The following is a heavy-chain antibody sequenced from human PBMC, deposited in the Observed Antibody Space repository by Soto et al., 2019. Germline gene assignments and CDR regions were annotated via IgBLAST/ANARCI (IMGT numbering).Heavy chain of an antibody. V-gene: IGHV1-46*01. Sequence: QVQLVQSGAEVKKPRASVRVSCKASGYSFISNYIHWVRQAPGQRLEWMGIINPRGGSPSYAQQFQGRVTMTSDTSTDTVYIDLSGLRSEDTAIYYCAREFLWWQNVLDYWGQGTLVTVSS. J-gene: IGHJ4*02. CDR1: GYSFISNY. CDR3: AREFLWWQNVLDY. CDR2: INPRGGSP. D-gene: IGHD2-21*01.